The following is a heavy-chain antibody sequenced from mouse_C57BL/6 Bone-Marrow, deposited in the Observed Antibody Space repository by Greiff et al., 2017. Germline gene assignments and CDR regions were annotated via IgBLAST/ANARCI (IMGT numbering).Heavy chain of an antibody. CDR1: GFNIQDDY. J-gene: IGHJ3*01. CDR3: TTGYGLFAY. D-gene: IGHD1-1*02. V-gene: IGHV14-4*01. Sequence: EVKLQQSGAELVRPGASVKLSCTASGFNIQDDYMPWVKQTPEQGLAWLGWIDPLTGDTEYASKFQGKATITADTSSNTAYLQLSSLTSEDTAVYYCTTGYGLFAYWGQGTLVTVSA. CDR2: IDPLTGDT.